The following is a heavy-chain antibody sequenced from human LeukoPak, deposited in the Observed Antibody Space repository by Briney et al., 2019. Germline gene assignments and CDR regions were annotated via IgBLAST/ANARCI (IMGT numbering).Heavy chain of an antibody. J-gene: IGHJ4*02. CDR3: ARVRGYDFWSGYFDY. CDR1: GYTFTGYY. CDR2: INPNSGGT. Sequence: ASVKVSCKASGYTFTGYYMHWVRQAPGQGLEWMGWINPNSGGTNYAQKFQGRVTMTRDTSISTAYMELSRLRSDDTAVYYCARVRGYDFWSGYFDYWGQGTLVTVSS. D-gene: IGHD3-3*01. V-gene: IGHV1-2*02.